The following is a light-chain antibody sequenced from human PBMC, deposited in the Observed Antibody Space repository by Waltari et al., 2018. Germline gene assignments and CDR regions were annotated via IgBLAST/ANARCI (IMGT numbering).Light chain of an antibody. CDR3: QQYYSNPPT. CDR2: WAS. Sequence: DIVMTQSPDSLAVSLGERATINCRSPQSVLYSSNNKNFLAWYQQKPGQPPKLLIYWASARASGVPDRFSGSGSGTDFTLTISSLQAEDVAVYYCQQYYSNPPTFGQGTKLEI. V-gene: IGKV4-1*01. CDR1: QSVLYSSNNKNF. J-gene: IGKJ2*01.